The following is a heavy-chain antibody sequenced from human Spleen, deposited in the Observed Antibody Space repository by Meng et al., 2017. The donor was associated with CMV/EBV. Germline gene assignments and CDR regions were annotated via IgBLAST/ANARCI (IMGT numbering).Heavy chain of an antibody. CDR1: GFTFSSYS. CDR2: IKSSSSSI. D-gene: IGHD5-12*01. J-gene: IGHJ4*02. Sequence: GSLRLSCAASGFTFSSYSMNWVRQAPGKGLEWVAYIKSSSSSISYADSVKGRFTISRDNAKNSLYLQMNSLRAEDTAVYYCASRYDFWGQGTLVTVSS. CDR3: ASRYDF. V-gene: IGHV3-21*06.